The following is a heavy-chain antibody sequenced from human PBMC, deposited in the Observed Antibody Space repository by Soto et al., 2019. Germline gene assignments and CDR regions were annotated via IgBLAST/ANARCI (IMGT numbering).Heavy chain of an antibody. Sequence: EVQLLESGEGLVQPGGSLRLSCAASGFTFSNYAMSWVRQAPGKGLEWVSVISGSGGTTYYADSVKGRFTISRDNSNNALLVPLISLRPEKPAVYYCAKSPAIAASGRECFDFRGQGTLITV. D-gene: IGHD6-13*01. CDR3: AKSPAIAASGRECFDF. J-gene: IGHJ4*02. V-gene: IGHV3-23*01. CDR1: GFTFSNYA. CDR2: ISGSGGTT.